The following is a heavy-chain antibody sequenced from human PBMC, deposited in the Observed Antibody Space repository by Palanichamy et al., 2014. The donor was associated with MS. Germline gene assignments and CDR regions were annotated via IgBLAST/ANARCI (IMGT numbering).Heavy chain of an antibody. V-gene: IGHV3-48*02. CDR3: ARSRDFDS. CDR1: GFSFSTYN. CDR2: ITTSGSSI. J-gene: IGHJ4*02. Sequence: EVQLVESGGALVQPGGSLRLSCAASGFSFSTYNMNWVRQAPGKGLEWVSYITTSGSSIYYADSVKGRFTISRDNAKNSLYLQMDSLTDDDTAVYYCARSRDFDSWGQGTLVTVSS.